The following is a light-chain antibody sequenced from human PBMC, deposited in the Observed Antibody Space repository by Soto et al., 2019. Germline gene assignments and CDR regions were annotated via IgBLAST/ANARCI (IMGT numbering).Light chain of an antibody. V-gene: IGKV1-5*03. CDR3: QQYSNYPWT. J-gene: IGKJ1*01. Sequence: DIQMTQSPSTLSASVRDRVTITCRASQSISGWLAWYQQKPGKAPDLLIYKASSLERGVPSRFSGSGSGTEFTLTISSLQPDDFATYYCQQYSNYPWTFGQGTKVEIK. CDR2: KAS. CDR1: QSISGW.